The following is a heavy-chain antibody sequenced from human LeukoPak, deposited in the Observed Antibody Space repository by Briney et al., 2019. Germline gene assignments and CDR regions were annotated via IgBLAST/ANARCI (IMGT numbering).Heavy chain of an antibody. V-gene: IGHV4-34*01. J-gene: IGHJ4*02. CDR1: GGSFSGYY. CDR3: ARGTPSGYSYGPRDFDY. D-gene: IGHD5-18*01. Sequence: SETLSLTCAVYGGSFSGYYWSWIRQPPGKGLEWIGEINHSGSTNYNPSLKSRVTISVDTSKNQFSLKLSSVTAADTAAYYCARGTPSGYSYGPRDFDYWGQGTLVTVSS. CDR2: INHSGST.